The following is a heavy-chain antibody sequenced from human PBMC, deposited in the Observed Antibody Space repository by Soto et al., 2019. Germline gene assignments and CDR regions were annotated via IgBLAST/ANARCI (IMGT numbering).Heavy chain of an antibody. V-gene: IGHV4-59*08. D-gene: IGHD3-16*01. J-gene: IGHJ5*02. CDR2: IYYSGST. CDR1: GGSISSYY. Sequence: PSETLSLTCTVSGGSISSYYWNWIRQPPGKGLEWIGYIYYSGSTYYNPSLKSRVTISVDTSKNQFSLKLSSVTAADTAVYYCARLGAQEIDPWGQGTLVTVS. CDR3: ARLGAQEIDP.